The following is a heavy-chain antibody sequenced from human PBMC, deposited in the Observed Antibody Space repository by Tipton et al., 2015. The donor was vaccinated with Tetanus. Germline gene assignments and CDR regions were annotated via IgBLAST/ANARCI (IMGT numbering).Heavy chain of an antibody. CDR2: IYSNGTA. V-gene: IGHV4-39*02. J-gene: IGHJ4*02. CDR1: GGSISTTSYL. Sequence: LRLSCTVSGGSISTTSYLWGWVRQPPEKGLQWIATIYSNGTAYYNSSVKTRGSISIDTPKNSCSLKLIFVTAADTAVYYCAIFYYDTGDFYPLWDYWGQGTLVTVSS. D-gene: IGHD3-22*01. CDR3: AIFYYDTGDFYPLWDY.